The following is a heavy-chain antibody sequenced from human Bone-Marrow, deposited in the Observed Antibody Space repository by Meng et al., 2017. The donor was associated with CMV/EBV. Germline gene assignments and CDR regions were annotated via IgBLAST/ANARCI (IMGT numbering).Heavy chain of an antibody. Sequence: ASVKVSCKASGYTFTSYYMHWVRQAPGQGLEWMGIINPSGGSTSYAQKFQGRVTMTRDTSTSTAYMELSSLRSEDTAVYYCAARIHILRVNTQDLSSGEAFDIWGQGTMVTVSS. CDR2: INPSGGST. V-gene: IGHV1-46*01. D-gene: IGHD2-15*01. J-gene: IGHJ3*02. CDR1: GYTFTSYY. CDR3: AARIHILRVNTQDLSSGEAFDI.